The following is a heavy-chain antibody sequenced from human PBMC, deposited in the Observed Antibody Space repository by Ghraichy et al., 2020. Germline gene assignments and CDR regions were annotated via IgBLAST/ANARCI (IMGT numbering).Heavy chain of an antibody. CDR1: GYSFTSYW. J-gene: IGHJ6*02. CDR3: ARQGPIAAAGYGMDV. D-gene: IGHD6-13*01. CDR2: IYPGDSDT. V-gene: IGHV5-51*01. Sequence: GESLNISCKGSGYSFTSYWIGWVRQMPGKGLEWMGIIYPGDSDTRYSPSFQGQVTISADKSISTAYLQWSSLKASDTAMYYCARQGPIAAAGYGMDVWGQGTTVTVSS.